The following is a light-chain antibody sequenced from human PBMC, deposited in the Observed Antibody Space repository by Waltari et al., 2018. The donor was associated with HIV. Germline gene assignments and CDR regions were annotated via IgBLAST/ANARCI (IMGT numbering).Light chain of an antibody. CDR3: QVWDSSTDQVI. CDR2: YDS. J-gene: IGLJ2*01. CDR1: ERKS. Sequence: ERKSVHWYQQKAGQAPVLVMTYDSDRPAGIPERFSGSNSANTATLTISRVGAGDEADYYCQVWDSSTDQVIFGGGTKLTVL. V-gene: IGLV3-21*04.